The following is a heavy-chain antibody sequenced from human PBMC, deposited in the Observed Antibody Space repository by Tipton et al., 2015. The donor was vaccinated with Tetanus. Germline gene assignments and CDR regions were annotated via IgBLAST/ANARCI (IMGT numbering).Heavy chain of an antibody. CDR3: ARHLYGYWFDP. J-gene: IGHJ5*02. Sequence: TLSLTCSVSGGSISGSSYYWSWIRQPPGKALEWIGSIYYSGSTFYHPSLQSRVTIAVDTSQNVFSLRLTSVNDADTAVYYCARHLYGYWFDPWGQGTLVTVSS. CDR2: IYYSGST. V-gene: IGHV4-39*02. D-gene: IGHD3-10*01. CDR1: GGSISGSSYY.